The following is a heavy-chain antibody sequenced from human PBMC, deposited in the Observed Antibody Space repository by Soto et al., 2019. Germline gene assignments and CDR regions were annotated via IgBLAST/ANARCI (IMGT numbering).Heavy chain of an antibody. D-gene: IGHD3-22*01. CDR2: IIPIFGTA. Sequence: QVQLVQSGAEVKKPGSSVKVSCKASGGTFSSYAISWVRQAPGQGLEWMGGIIPIFGTADYAQKFQGRVTITVAESTSTAYMELSSPRSEDTAVYYCASHYDSSGYYYRGLDYWGQGTLVTVSS. CDR1: GGTFSSYA. J-gene: IGHJ4*02. CDR3: ASHYDSSGYYYRGLDY. V-gene: IGHV1-69*12.